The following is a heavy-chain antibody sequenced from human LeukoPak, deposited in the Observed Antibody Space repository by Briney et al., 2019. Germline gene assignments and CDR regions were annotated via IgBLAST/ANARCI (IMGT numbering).Heavy chain of an antibody. J-gene: IGHJ3*01. CDR2: ITSSGNTI. V-gene: IGHV3-48*03. CDR3: AKGEWDIVATNAFDV. CDR1: GFTFSSYE. Sequence: TGGSLRLSCAASGFTFSSYEMNWVRQAPGKGLEWIAYITSSGNTIHYADSVKGRFTISRDNANNSLCLQMNTLRAEDTAVYYCAKGEWDIVATNAFDVWGQGTMVTVSS. D-gene: IGHD5-12*01.